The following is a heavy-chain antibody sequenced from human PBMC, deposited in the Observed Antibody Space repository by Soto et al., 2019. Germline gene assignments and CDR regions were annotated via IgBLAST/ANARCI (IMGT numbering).Heavy chain of an antibody. J-gene: IGHJ4*02. Sequence: QVQLQQWGAGLLKPSETLSLTCAVYGGSFSGYYWSWIRQPPGKGLEWIGEINHSGSTNYNPSLKSRVTISVDTSKNQFSLKQSSVTAADTAVYYCASFNGTTLSFDYWGQGTLVTVSS. CDR3: ASFNGTTLSFDY. CDR2: INHSGST. CDR1: GGSFSGYY. V-gene: IGHV4-34*01. D-gene: IGHD1-1*01.